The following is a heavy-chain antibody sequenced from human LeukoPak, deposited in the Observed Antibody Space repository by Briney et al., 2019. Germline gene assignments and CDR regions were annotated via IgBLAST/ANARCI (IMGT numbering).Heavy chain of an antibody. CDR2: ISAYNGNT. D-gene: IGHD1-26*01. Sequence: ASVKVSCKASGYTFTSYGISWVRPAPGQGLEWMGWISAYNGNTNYAQKLQGRVTMTTDTSTSTAYMELRSLRSDDTAVYYCARVGPWELPGAFDIWGQGTMVTVSS. CDR3: ARVGPWELPGAFDI. J-gene: IGHJ3*02. CDR1: GYTFTSYG. V-gene: IGHV1-18*01.